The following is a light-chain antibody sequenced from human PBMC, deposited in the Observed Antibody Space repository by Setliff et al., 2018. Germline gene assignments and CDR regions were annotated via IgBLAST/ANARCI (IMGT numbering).Light chain of an antibody. CDR1: GSDVGGYDY. CDR2: DVI. V-gene: IGLV2-14*03. CDR3: ISYLYSQTLYV. J-gene: IGLJ1*01. Sequence: QSVLTQPASVSGSPGQTIILSCTGTGSDVGGYDYISWYQLHPGKVPKLMIYDVINRPSGVSDRFSGSKSGNTAPLTISGLQAEDEATYYCISYLYSQTLYVFGIGTKVTVL.